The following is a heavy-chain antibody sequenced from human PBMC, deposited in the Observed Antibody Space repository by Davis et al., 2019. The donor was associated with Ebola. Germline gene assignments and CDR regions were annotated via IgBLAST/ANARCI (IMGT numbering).Heavy chain of an antibody. CDR1: GGSISNYY. D-gene: IGHD5-18*01. J-gene: IGHJ6*02. CDR2: VYYSGNT. Sequence: SETLSLTCTLSGGSISNYYWTWIRQSPGKGLEWIGNVYYSGNTHYNPSLKSRVTISVDTSKNQFSLKLDSVTAADTAVYYCARSPGYRYGAYYYYGLDVWGQGTTVTVSS. CDR3: ARSPGYRYGAYYYYGLDV. V-gene: IGHV4-59*08.